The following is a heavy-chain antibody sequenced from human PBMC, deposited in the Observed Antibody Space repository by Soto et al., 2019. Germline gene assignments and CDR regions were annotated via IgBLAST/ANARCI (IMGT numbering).Heavy chain of an antibody. V-gene: IGHV3-53*01. J-gene: IGHJ3*02. CDR3: ARVFDAFDI. CDR2: IYTGGST. CDR1: GFIVSTNY. Sequence: EVQLVESGGGLIQPGGSLRLSCAASGFIVSTNYMTWVRQAPGKGLECVSVIYTGGSTYYADSVKVRLTISRDNSKNTLYLQMNSLRAEDTAVYYCARVFDAFDIWGQGTMVTVSS.